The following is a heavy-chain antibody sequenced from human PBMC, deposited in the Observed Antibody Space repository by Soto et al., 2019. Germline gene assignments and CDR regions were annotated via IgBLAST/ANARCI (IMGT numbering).Heavy chain of an antibody. CDR2: ISYDGSNK. J-gene: IGHJ6*02. D-gene: IGHD6-19*01. V-gene: IGHV3-30*18. Sequence: QVQLVESGGGVVQPGRSLRLSCAASGFTFSSDGMHWVRQAPGKGLEWVEVISYDGSNKYYADSVKGRFTISRDNSKNTLYLQMSSLRAEDTAVYYCVKDGSSGWPYYYGLDVWGQGTTVTVSS. CDR1: GFTFSSDG. CDR3: VKDGSSGWPYYYGLDV.